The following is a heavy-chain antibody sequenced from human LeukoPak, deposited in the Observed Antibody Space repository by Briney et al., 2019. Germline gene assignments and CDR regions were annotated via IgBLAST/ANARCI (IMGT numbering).Heavy chain of an antibody. Sequence: GGSLRLSCAASGFTFSSYSMNWVRQAPGKGLEWVSSISSSSSYIYYADSVKGRFTISRDNAKNSLYLQMNSLRAEDTAVYYCARVGFLEWLPDYYYYGTDVWGQGTTVTVSS. J-gene: IGHJ6*02. CDR2: ISSSSSYI. V-gene: IGHV3-21*01. CDR3: ARVGFLEWLPDYYYYGTDV. D-gene: IGHD3-3*01. CDR1: GFTFSSYS.